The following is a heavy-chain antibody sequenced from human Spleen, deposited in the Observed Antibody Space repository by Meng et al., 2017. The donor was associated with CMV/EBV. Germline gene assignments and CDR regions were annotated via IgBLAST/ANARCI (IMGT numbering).Heavy chain of an antibody. D-gene: IGHD3-22*01. CDR3: ARVYYDTSGSSHYFDF. J-gene: IGHJ4*02. CDR2: INPDSGGT. V-gene: IGHV1-2*02. CDR1: GYTFTGYY. Sequence: ASVKVSCKASGYTFTGYYMHWVRQAPGQGLEWMGWINPDSGGTNYAQKFQGRVTMTRDTSISTAYMELSSLRSDDTAVYYCARVYYDTSGSSHYFDFWGQGTLVTVSS.